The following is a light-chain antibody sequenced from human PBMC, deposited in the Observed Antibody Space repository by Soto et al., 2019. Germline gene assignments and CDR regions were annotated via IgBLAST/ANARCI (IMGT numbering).Light chain of an antibody. CDR3: QRRSNWPPYT. CDR1: QSVSSY. J-gene: IGKJ2*01. Sequence: EIVLTQSPATLSLSPGERATLSCRASQSVSSYLAWYQQKPGQAPRLLIYDASNRATGIPARFSGSGSGTDFTLTISSLEPEDFAVYYCQRRSNWPPYTFSQGTKLEIK. V-gene: IGKV3-11*01. CDR2: DAS.